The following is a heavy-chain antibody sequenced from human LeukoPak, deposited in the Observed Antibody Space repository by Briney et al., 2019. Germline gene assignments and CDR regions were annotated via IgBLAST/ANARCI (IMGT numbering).Heavy chain of an antibody. CDR3: AREYTYWYHINLDY. J-gene: IGHJ4*02. CDR1: QFSLIRYW. D-gene: IGHD2-8*02. CDR2: IKQDGREK. Sequence: PGGSLRLSLVFSQFSLIRYWMSWVRPAPSKGVECVALIKQDGREKHYVDSLRGGFSSARDNAKSSLYMTMNSLRDEDTAVCFCAREYTYWYHINLDYWGQETLVTVSS. V-gene: IGHV3-7*01.